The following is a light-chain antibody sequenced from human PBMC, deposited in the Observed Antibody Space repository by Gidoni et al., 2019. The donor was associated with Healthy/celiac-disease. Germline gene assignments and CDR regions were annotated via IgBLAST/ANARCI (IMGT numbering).Light chain of an antibody. J-gene: IGLJ3*02. CDR1: NLGSKS. CDR3: QVWDSSSDWV. V-gene: IGLV3-21*02. Sequence: SYVLAQPTSVAVAPGQTARITWGGNNLGSKSVHWYQQKPGQAPVLVVYDDSDRPSGIPERFSGSNSGNTPTLTISRVEAGDESDYYCQVWDSSSDWVFGGGTKLTVL. CDR2: DDS.